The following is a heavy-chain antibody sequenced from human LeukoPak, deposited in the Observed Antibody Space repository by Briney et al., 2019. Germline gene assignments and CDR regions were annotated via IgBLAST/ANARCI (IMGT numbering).Heavy chain of an antibody. V-gene: IGHV4-34*01. Sequence: SETLSLTCAVYGGSFSGYYWIWIRQPPGKGLEWIGEINHSGSTNYNPSLKSRVTISVDTSKNQFSLKLISVTAADTAVYYCARAGDIVVVPAATYNWFDPWGQGTLVTVSS. CDR3: ARAGDIVVVPAATYNWFDP. CDR2: INHSGST. J-gene: IGHJ5*02. D-gene: IGHD2-2*01. CDR1: GGSFSGYY.